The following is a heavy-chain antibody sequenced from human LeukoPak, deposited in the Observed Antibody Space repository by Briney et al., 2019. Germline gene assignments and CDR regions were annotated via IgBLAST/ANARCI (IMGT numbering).Heavy chain of an antibody. J-gene: IGHJ6*03. CDR1: GFIFSSYW. CDR2: IKQDGSEK. Sequence: GGSLRLSCAASGFIFSSYWMSWVRQAPGKGLEWVANIKQDGSEKYYVDSVKGRFTISRDNAKNSLYLQMNSLRAEDTAVYYCARARRGYSYGYPTSYYYYYMDVWGKGTTVTVSS. D-gene: IGHD5-18*01. CDR3: ARARRGYSYGYPTSYYYYYMDV. V-gene: IGHV3-7*01.